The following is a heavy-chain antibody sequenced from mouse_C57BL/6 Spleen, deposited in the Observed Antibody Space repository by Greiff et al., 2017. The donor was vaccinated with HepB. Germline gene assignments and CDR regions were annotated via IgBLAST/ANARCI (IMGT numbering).Heavy chain of an antibody. D-gene: IGHD2-2*01. V-gene: IGHV1-81*01. J-gene: IGHJ2*01. CDR2: IYPRSGNT. CDR1: GYTFTSYG. Sequence: VQLQQSGAELARPGASVKLSCKASGYTFTSYGISWVKQRTGQGLEWIGDIYPRSGNTYYNEKFKGKATLTADKSSSTAYMELRSLTSEDSAVYFCARRRNYGSDYWGQGTTLTVSS. CDR3: ARRRNYGSDY.